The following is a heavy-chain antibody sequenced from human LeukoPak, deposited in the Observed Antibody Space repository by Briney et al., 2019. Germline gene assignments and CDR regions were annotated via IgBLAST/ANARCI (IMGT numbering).Heavy chain of an antibody. CDR3: ARALYNRGWYPDYFDS. J-gene: IGHJ4*02. Sequence: GGSLRLSCAASGFTFSSYWMSWVRQAPGKGLEWVANIKRDGSDKYYVGSVEGRFTISRDNDKNSLYLQMSSQRAEDTAIYYCARALYNRGWYPDYFDSWGQGALVTVSS. V-gene: IGHV3-7*01. CDR1: GFTFSSYW. D-gene: IGHD6-19*01. CDR2: IKRDGSDK.